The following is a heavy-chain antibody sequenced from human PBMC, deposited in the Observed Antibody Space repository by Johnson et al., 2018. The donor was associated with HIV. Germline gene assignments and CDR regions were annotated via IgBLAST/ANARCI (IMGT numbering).Heavy chain of an antibody. CDR3: ASGWGIVVSDAFDI. D-gene: IGHD6-19*01. CDR2: ISSSGSSI. CDR1: GFTFGDYT. V-gene: IGHV3-48*01. J-gene: IGHJ3*02. Sequence: EVQLVESGGGLVQPGRSLRLSCTASGFTFGDYTMNWVRQAPGKGLEWVSYISSSGSSIYYAEHVQGRFPISRENAKNSLYLQMNSLRAEDTAGYYCASGWGIVVSDAFDIWCQGKMVTVSS.